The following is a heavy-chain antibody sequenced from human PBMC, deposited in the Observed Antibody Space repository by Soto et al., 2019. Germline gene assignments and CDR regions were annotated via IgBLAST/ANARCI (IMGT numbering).Heavy chain of an antibody. D-gene: IGHD2-15*01. V-gene: IGHV4-31*03. CDR3: ARGVAGPLSDY. CDR2: IYYSGST. CDR1: GGSISSGSYY. Sequence: TSETLSLTCTVSGGSISSGSYYWSWIRQHPGKGLEWIGYIYYSGSTYYNPSLKSRVTISVDTSKNQFSLKLSSVTAADTAVYYCARGVAGPLSDYWGQGTLVTVSS. J-gene: IGHJ4*02.